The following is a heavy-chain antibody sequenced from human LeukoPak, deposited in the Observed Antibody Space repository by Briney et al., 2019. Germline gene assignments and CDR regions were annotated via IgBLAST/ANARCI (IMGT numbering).Heavy chain of an antibody. J-gene: IGHJ4*02. D-gene: IGHD6-6*01. V-gene: IGHV3-33*06. Sequence: GGSLRLSCAASGFTFSSYGMHWVRQAPGKGLEWVAVIWYDGSNKYYADSVKGRFTISRDNSKNTLYLQMNSLRAEDTAVYYCAKSFASARPVFDYWGQGTLVTVSS. CDR3: AKSFASARPVFDY. CDR1: GFTFSSYG. CDR2: IWYDGSNK.